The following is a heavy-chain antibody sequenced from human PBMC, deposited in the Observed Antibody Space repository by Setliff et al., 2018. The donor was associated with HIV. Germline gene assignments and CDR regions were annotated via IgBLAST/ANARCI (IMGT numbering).Heavy chain of an antibody. J-gene: IGHJ4*02. CDR2: INLSRST. D-gene: IGHD3-10*01. Sequence: SETLSLTCRLSGDSIVFDDSTRSYHCSWIRQPPGKGLEWIGEINLSRSTDYNPSLKSRVTISVDTSKNQFSLRLSSVTAGDTAAYYCTRRRGPMVRGVDPTPSYYFDYWGQGTLVTVSS. CDR1: GDSIVFDDSTRSYH. V-gene: IGHV4-34*01. CDR3: TRRRGPMVRGVDPTPSYYFDY.